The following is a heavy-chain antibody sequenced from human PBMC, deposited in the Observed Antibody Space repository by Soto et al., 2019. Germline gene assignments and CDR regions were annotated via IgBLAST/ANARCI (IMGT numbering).Heavy chain of an antibody. V-gene: IGHV4-59*01. CDR1: GGSISSDY. J-gene: IGHJ4*02. D-gene: IGHD3-16*02. CDR2: IYYSGST. CDR3: ARTVIGGFDY. Sequence: QVKLQESGPGLLKPSETLSLTCTVSGGSISSDYWSWIRQPPGKGLEWIAYIYYSGSTNYNPSLKSRVAISGDTSKNQFSLKLSSVTAADTAVYYCARTVIGGFDYWGQGTLVTVSS.